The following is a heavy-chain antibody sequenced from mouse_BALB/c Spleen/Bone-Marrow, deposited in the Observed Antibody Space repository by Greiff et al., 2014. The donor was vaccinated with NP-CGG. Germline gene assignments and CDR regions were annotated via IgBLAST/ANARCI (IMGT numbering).Heavy chain of an antibody. D-gene: IGHD2-12*01. CDR1: GYTFTRYW. Sequence: VQLQQSGAELLKPGTSVKLSCKASGYTFTRYWVHWVKQRPGQGLEWIGELNPSNGHTNYNGKFKNKATVTVDKSSSTAYMQLSSLTSEDSAVYYFALIITTRGFDYWGQGTSLTVS. V-gene: IGHV1S81*02. CDR3: ALIITTRGFDY. J-gene: IGHJ2*03. CDR2: LNPSNGHT.